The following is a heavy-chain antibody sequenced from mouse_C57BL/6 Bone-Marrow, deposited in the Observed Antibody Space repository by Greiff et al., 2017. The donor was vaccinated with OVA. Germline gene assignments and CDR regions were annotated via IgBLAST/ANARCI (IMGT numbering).Heavy chain of an antibody. CDR1: GYTFTSYW. D-gene: IGHD1-1*01. V-gene: IGHV1-72*01. J-gene: IGHJ3*01. CDR2: IDPNSGGT. Sequence: QVQLQQPGAELVKPGASVKLSCKASGYTFTSYWMHWVKQRPGRGLEWIGRIDPNSGGTKYNEKFKSKATLTVDKPSSTAYMPLSSLTSEGSAVYYCARSVYCGSSFAYWGEGTLVTVSA. CDR3: ARSVYCGSSFAY.